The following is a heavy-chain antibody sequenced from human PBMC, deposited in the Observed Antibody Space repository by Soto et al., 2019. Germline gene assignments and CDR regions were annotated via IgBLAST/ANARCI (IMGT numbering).Heavy chain of an antibody. Sequence: GESLKISCKGSGYSFTSYWIGWVRQMPGKGLEWMGIIYPGDSDTRYSPSFQGQVTISADKSISTAYLQWSSLKASDTAMYYCARHYNYYDSSGFGYYFDYWGQGTLVTVSS. V-gene: IGHV5-51*01. CDR1: GYSFTSYW. J-gene: IGHJ4*02. CDR3: ARHYNYYDSSGFGYYFDY. D-gene: IGHD3-22*01. CDR2: IYPGDSDT.